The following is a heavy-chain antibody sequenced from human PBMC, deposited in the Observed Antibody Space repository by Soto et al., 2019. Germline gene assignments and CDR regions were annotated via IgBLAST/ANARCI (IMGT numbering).Heavy chain of an antibody. CDR3: ARDPGPRPAAIRGLGWFDP. CDR2: INRDGSES. V-gene: IGHV3-7*03. CDR1: GFTFSGYW. Sequence: PGGSLRLSCAASGFTFSGYWMSWVRQAPGKGLEWVASINRDGSESHYVDSVKGRFTISRDNAKSSGYLQMKSLRAEDTAVYYCARDPGPRPAAIRGLGWFDPWGQGTLVTVSS. D-gene: IGHD2-2*01. J-gene: IGHJ5*02.